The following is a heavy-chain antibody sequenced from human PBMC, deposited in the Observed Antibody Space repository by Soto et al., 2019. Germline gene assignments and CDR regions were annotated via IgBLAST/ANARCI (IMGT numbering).Heavy chain of an antibody. Sequence: GESLKISCRGSGYDFNTNWFGWVRQLPGKGLELVGIMYPGDSDTRYNPSLQGHVTLSADVTVSTAFLQWRSLKTSDTGMYFCARLPRDCNKTSCYYADHWGHGTQVTVSS. V-gene: IGHV5-51*01. CDR1: GYDFNTNW. D-gene: IGHD2-2*01. CDR3: ARLPRDCNKTSCYYADH. CDR2: MYPGDSDT. J-gene: IGHJ4*01.